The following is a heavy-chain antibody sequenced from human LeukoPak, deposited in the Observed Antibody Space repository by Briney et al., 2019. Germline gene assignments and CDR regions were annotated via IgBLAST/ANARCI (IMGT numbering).Heavy chain of an antibody. CDR3: ARGQDRGYSLKAAFDI. V-gene: IGHV1-69*04. CDR1: GGTFSSYA. Sequence: GASVKVSCKASGGTFSSYAISWVRQAPGQGLEWMGRIIPILGIANYAQKFQGRVTITADKSTSTAYMELSSVTAADTAVYYCARGQDRGYSLKAAFDIWGQGTMVTVSS. J-gene: IGHJ3*02. CDR2: IIPILGIA. D-gene: IGHD5-18*01.